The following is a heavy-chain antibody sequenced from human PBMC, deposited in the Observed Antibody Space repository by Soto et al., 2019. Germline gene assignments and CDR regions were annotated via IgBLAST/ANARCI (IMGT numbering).Heavy chain of an antibody. V-gene: IGHV4-59*01. CDR3: AGQERGYYYDSSGYYYGDY. D-gene: IGHD3-22*01. Sequence: QVQLQESGPGLVKPSETLSLTCTVSGGSISSYYWSWIRQPPGKGLEWIGYIYYSGSTNYNPSLKSRVTIPVDTSKNQFSLKLSSVTAADTAVYYCAGQERGYYYDSSGYYYGDYWGQGTLVTVSS. CDR1: GGSISSYY. CDR2: IYYSGST. J-gene: IGHJ4*02.